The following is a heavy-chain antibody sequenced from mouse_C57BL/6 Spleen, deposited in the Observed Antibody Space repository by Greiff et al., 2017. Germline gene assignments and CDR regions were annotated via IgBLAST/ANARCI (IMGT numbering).Heavy chain of an antibody. CDR3: ARRDDYDGAWFAY. D-gene: IGHD2-4*01. CDR2: ISNGGGST. J-gene: IGHJ3*01. CDR1: GFTFSDYY. V-gene: IGHV5-12*01. Sequence: EVNVVESGGGLVQPGGSLKLSCAASGFTFSDYYMYWVRQTPEKRLEWVAYISNGGGSTYYPDTVKGRFTISRDNAKNTLYLQMSRLKSEDTAMYYCARRDDYDGAWFAYWGQGTLVTVSA.